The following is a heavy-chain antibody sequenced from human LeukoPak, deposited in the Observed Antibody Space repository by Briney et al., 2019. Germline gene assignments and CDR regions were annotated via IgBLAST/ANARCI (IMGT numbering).Heavy chain of an antibody. Sequence: SETLSLTCSVSGDSISSSSYYWGWIRQPPGKGPEWVASIYHTGSTYYNPSLRSRVTMLVDTSKNQFSLNLTSVTAADTAVYYCAREDMNYYDSSPLGYWGQGTLVTVSS. CDR2: IYHTGST. J-gene: IGHJ4*02. CDR1: GDSISSSSYY. D-gene: IGHD3-22*01. CDR3: AREDMNYYDSSPLGY. V-gene: IGHV4-39*07.